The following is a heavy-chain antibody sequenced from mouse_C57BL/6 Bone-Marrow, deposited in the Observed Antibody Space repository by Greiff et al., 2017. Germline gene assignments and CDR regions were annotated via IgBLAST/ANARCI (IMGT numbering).Heavy chain of an antibody. CDR1: GYSFTGYY. CDR3: ARLPATGAMDY. Sequence: EVQLQQSGPELVKPGASVKISCKASGYSFTGYYMNWVKQSPEKSLEWIGEINPSTGGTTYNQKFKAKATLTVDKSSSTAYMQLKSLTSEDSAVYYCARLPATGAMDYWGQGTSVTVSS. D-gene: IGHD4-1*01. J-gene: IGHJ4*01. V-gene: IGHV1-42*01. CDR2: INPSTGGT.